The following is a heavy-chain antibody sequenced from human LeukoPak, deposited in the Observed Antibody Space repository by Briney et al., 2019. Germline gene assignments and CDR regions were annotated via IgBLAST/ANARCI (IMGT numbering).Heavy chain of an antibody. J-gene: IGHJ4*02. CDR2: ISYDGSNK. Sequence: GGSLRLSCAASGFTFSSYGMHWVRQAPGKGLEWVAVISYDGSNKYYADSVKGRFTISRDNSKNTLYLQMNSLRAEDTAVYYCARMVRGVGDRYFDYWGQGTLVTVSS. CDR1: GFTFSSYG. D-gene: IGHD3-10*01. V-gene: IGHV3-30*03. CDR3: ARMVRGVGDRYFDY.